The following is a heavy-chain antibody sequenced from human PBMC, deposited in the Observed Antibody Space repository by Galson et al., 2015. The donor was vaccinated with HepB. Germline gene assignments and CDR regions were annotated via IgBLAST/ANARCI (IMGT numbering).Heavy chain of an antibody. CDR2: IYYSGRT. V-gene: IGHV4-39*02. D-gene: IGHD3-22*01. CDR1: GGSISRSTYY. J-gene: IGHJ4*02. Sequence: ETLSLTCSVSGGSISRSTYYWGWIRQPPGKGLEWIGTIYYSGRTYYNPSLKSRVTISGDTSKNHFSLKLSSVTAADTAVYYCARTDSSGWEFDYWGQGTLVTVSS. CDR3: ARTDSSGWEFDY.